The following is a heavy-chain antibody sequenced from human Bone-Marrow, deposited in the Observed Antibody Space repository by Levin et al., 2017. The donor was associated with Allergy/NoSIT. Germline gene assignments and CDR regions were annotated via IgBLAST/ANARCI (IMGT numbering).Heavy chain of an antibody. CDR3: AKGIQNCSSTSCYFSVFYDYYYYYGMDV. Sequence: GESLKISCAASGFTFSSYAMSWVRQAPGKGLEWVSAISGSGGSTYYADSVKGRFTISRDNSKNTLYLQMNSLRAEDTAVYYCAKGIQNCSSTSCYFSVFYDYYYYYGMDVWGQGTTVTVSS. D-gene: IGHD2-2*01. CDR1: GFTFSSYA. J-gene: IGHJ6*02. V-gene: IGHV3-23*01. CDR2: ISGSGGST.